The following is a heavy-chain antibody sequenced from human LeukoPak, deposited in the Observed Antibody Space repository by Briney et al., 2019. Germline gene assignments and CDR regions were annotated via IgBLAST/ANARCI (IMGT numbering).Heavy chain of an antibody. D-gene: IGHD1-26*01. CDR3: ARGGELLRPADY. CDR1: GFDFSSFA. CDR2: IQYDGSNE. V-gene: IGHV3-30*02. Sequence: PGGSLRLSCTASGFDFSSFAMHWVRQAPGKGLEWVTFIQYDGSNENYADSVKGRFTVSRDNAKNSLYLQMNNLRAEDTAVYYCARGGELLRPADYWGQGTLVTVSS. J-gene: IGHJ4*02.